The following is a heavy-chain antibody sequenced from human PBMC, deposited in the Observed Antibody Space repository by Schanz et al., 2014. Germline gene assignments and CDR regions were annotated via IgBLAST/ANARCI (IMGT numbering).Heavy chain of an antibody. D-gene: IGHD2-15*01. CDR3: ARVVVVTANWFDP. CDR2: LTEGGGGT. Sequence: EVQLLESGGGLAQPGGSLRLACAASGFNFNTYAMSWVRQAPGKGLEWVSGLTEGGGGTYYTDAVKGRFTISRDSSKNTLYLQMNSLRADDTAVYYCARVVVVTANWFDPWGQGTLXTVSS. V-gene: IGHV3-23*01. J-gene: IGHJ5*02. CDR1: GFNFNTYA.